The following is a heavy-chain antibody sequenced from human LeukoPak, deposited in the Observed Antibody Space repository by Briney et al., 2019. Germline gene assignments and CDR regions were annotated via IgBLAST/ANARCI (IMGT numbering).Heavy chain of an antibody. D-gene: IGHD3-3*01. CDR3: ASGWVKYYDFWSALKGTHYGMDV. V-gene: IGHV3-21*01. CDR2: ISSSSSYI. J-gene: IGHJ6*02. Sequence: GGSLRLSCAASGFTFSSYSMNWVRQAPGKGLELVSSISSSSSYIYYADSVKGRFTISRDNAKNSLYLQMNSLRAEDTAVYYCASGWVKYYDFWSALKGTHYGMDVWGQGTTVTVSS. CDR1: GFTFSSYS.